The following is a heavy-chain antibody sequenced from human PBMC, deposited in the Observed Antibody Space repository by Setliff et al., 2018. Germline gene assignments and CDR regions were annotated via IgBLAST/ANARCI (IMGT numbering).Heavy chain of an antibody. CDR3: ARDTRDKYDSSGYYLSLDS. Sequence: SVKVSCKASGGTFRTDGFSWVRQAPGQGLEWMGRIIPVFRTANYAQKFRGRVTITADEVARTAYMELSTLRSEDTAVYYCARDTRDKYDSSGYYLSLDSWGRDPGSPSPQ. CDR1: GGTFRTDG. CDR2: IIPVFRTA. D-gene: IGHD3-22*01. V-gene: IGHV1-69*13. J-gene: IGHJ4*02.